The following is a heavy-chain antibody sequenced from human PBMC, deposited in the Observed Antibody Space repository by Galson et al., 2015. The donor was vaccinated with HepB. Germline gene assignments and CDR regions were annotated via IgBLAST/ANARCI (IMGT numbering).Heavy chain of an antibody. J-gene: IGHJ3*02. CDR2: IDWDDDK. CDR3: ARIKFSILNYYDSSDDAFDI. D-gene: IGHD3-22*01. Sequence: PALVKPTQTLTLTCTFSGFSLSTSGMCVSWIRQPPGKALEWLARIDWDDDKYYSTSLKTRLTISKDTSKNQVVLTMTNMDPVDTATYYCARIKFSILNYYDSSDDAFDIWGQGTMVTVSS. V-gene: IGHV2-70*11. CDR1: GFSLSTSGMC.